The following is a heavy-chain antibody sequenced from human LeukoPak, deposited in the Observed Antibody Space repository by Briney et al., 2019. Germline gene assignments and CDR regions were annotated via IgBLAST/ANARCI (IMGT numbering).Heavy chain of an antibody. D-gene: IGHD3-16*01. CDR1: GYSISSGYY. CDR3: AREKFNYDLLHYFDY. CDR2: IYHSGST. J-gene: IGHJ4*02. Sequence: SETLSLTCAVSGYSISSGYYWGWIRQPPGRGLEWIGSIYHSGSTYYNPSLKSRVTISVDTSKNQFSLKLSSVTAADTAVYYCAREKFNYDLLHYFDYWGQGTLVTVSS. V-gene: IGHV4-38-2*02.